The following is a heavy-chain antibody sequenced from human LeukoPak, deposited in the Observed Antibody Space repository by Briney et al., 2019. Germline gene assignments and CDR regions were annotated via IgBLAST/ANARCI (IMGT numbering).Heavy chain of an antibody. Sequence: GESLRLSCAASGFTFSSYGMSWVRQAPGKGLAWVSAISGSGGSTYYAAAVKGRFTISRDNSKNTLYLQMNSLRAEDTAVYYCAVSVRFERVWHYFNNWGQGTQVTVSS. D-gene: IGHD3-9*01. CDR3: AVSVRFERVWHYFNN. CDR1: GFTFSSYG. J-gene: IGHJ4*02. V-gene: IGHV3-23*01. CDR2: ISGSGGST.